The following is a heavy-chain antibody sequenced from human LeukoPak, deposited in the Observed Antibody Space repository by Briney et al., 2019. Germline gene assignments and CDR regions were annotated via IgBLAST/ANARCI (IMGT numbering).Heavy chain of an antibody. CDR3: ARNGGNSDVVL. D-gene: IGHD4-23*01. CDR1: GGSITSTNW. CDR2: IYHSGNT. Sequence: KPSGTLSLTCAVSGGSITSTNWWSWVRQPPGKGLEWIGEIYHSGNTNYNSSLKSRLTMSVDKSKNQFSLKLNSVTAADTAVYYCARNGGNSDVVLWCRGTLVTVSS. V-gene: IGHV4-4*02. J-gene: IGHJ1*01.